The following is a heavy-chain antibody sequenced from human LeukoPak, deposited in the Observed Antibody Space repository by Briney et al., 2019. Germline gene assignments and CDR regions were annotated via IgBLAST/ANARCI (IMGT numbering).Heavy chain of an antibody. CDR2: IRSKAYGETA. Sequence: GGSLRLSCAASGFTFSSYAMSWVRQAPGKGLEWVGFIRSKAYGETADYAASVKGRFTISRDDSKAIAYLQMNSLKTEDTAVYHCARDRGAYNLYDYWGQGTLVTVSS. V-gene: IGHV3-49*04. CDR3: ARDRGAYNLYDY. J-gene: IGHJ4*02. D-gene: IGHD1-1*01. CDR1: GFTFSSYA.